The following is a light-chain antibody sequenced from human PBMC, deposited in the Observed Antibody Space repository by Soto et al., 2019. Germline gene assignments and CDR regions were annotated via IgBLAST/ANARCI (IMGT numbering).Light chain of an antibody. CDR2: DAS. Sequence: GDRVTITCRASQSISSWLAWYQQKPGKAPKLLIHDASNLESGVPSRFSGSGSGTEFTLTISRLEPEDFAVYYCQQYGSSSTFGQGTRLEIK. V-gene: IGKV1-5*01. J-gene: IGKJ5*01. CDR3: QQYGSSST. CDR1: QSISSW.